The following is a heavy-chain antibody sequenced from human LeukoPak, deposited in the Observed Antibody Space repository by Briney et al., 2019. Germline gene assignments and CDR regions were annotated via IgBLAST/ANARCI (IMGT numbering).Heavy chain of an antibody. V-gene: IGHV3-74*03. D-gene: IGHD1-26*01. CDR1: GFTFSRYW. CDR3: ASALGGQGGH. J-gene: IGHJ4*02. Sequence: PGGSLTLSCAASGFTFSRYWMHWVRHAPGKGLVWVSLMKNDGSSPTYAGSVKGRFTISRDNAKNTLFLQMNSLRADDTAIYYCASALGGQGGHWGQGTLVTVSS. CDR2: MKNDGSSP.